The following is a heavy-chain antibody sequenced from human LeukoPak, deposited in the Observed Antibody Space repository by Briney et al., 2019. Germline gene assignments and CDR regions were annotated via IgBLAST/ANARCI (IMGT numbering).Heavy chain of an antibody. J-gene: IGHJ4*02. D-gene: IGHD2-2*01. CDR3: ARDARYCSSTSCLPDY. V-gene: IGHV1-46*01. CDR2: INPSGGST. CDR1: GYTFTSYY. Sequence: ASVKVSCKASGYTFTSYYMHWVRQAPGQGLEWMGIINPSGGSTTYAQKFQGRVTMTRDSSTSTLYMELSSLRSDDTAAYYCARDARYCSSTSCLPDYWGQGTLVTVSS.